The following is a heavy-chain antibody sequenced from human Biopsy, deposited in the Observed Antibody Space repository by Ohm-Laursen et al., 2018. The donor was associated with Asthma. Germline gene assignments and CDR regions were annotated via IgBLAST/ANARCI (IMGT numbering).Heavy chain of an antibody. CDR2: INHSGST. CDR1: GGSFSGYY. D-gene: IGHD3-3*01. V-gene: IGHV4-34*01. CDR3: ARSAKTIFGVVMGSYYYGMDV. J-gene: IGHJ6*02. Sequence: GTLSLTCAVYGGSFSGYYWSWIRQPPGKGLEWIGEINHSGSTKYNPSLKSRVTISVDTSKNQFSLKLSSVTAADTAVYYCARSAKTIFGVVMGSYYYGMDVWGQGTTVTASS.